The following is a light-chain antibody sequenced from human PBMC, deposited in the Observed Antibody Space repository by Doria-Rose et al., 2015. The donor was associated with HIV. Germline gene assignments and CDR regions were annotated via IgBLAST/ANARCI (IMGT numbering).Light chain of an antibody. V-gene: IGKV3-20*01. CDR2: DGS. CDR3: HQYGTSWT. Sequence: EIVMTQSPGNMSLSPRERATLSCRASQSFSSIYLAWYQQKPGQAPSLLIYDGSTRATGIPDRFSASGSGTDFTLTINRLEPEDFALYYCHQYGTSWTFGQGTKVEI. J-gene: IGKJ1*01. CDR1: QSFSSIY.